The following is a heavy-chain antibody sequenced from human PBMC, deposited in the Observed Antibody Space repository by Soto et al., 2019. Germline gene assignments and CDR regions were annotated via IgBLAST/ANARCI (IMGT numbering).Heavy chain of an antibody. CDR3: ARDRAPATVRTEVFQH. Sequence: PGGSLRLSCAASGFTFSSYSMNWVRQAPGKGLEWVSYISSSSSTIYYADSVKGRFTISRDNAKNSLYLQMNSLRAEDTAVYYCARDRAPATVRTEVFQHWGQGTLVTVSS. D-gene: IGHD4-17*01. V-gene: IGHV3-48*01. CDR1: GFTFSSYS. CDR2: ISSSSSTI. J-gene: IGHJ1*01.